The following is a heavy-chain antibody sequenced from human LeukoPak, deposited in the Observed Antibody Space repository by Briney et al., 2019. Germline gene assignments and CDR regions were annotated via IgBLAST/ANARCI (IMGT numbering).Heavy chain of an antibody. CDR3: ARDKGLLGAPTWNYYMDV. V-gene: IGHV1-46*01. Sequence: ASVKVPCKASGYTFTSYGISWVRQAPGQGLEWMGIINPSGDSTSYAQKFQGRVTMTRDMSTSTVYMELSSLRSEDTAVYYCARDKGLLGAPTWNYYMDVWGKGTTVTVSS. CDR2: INPSGDST. D-gene: IGHD2-15*01. J-gene: IGHJ6*03. CDR1: GYTFTSYG.